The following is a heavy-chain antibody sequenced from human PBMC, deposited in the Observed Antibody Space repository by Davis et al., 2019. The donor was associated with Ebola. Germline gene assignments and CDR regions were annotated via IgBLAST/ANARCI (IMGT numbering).Heavy chain of an antibody. V-gene: IGHV1-18*04. CDR3: ARERGKILGYCSSTSCYPLDY. D-gene: IGHD2-2*01. CDR2: ISAYNGNT. Sequence: ASVKVSCKASGYTFTSYGISWVRQAPGQGLEWMGWISAYNGNTNYAQKLQGRVTITTDTSTSTAYMELRSLRSDDTAVYYCARERGKILGYCSSTSCYPLDYWGQGTLVTVSS. J-gene: IGHJ4*02. CDR1: GYTFTSYG.